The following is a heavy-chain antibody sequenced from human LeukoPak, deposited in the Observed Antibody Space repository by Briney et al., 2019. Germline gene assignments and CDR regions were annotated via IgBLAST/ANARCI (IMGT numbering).Heavy chain of an antibody. V-gene: IGHV1-8*03. D-gene: IGHD3-22*01. J-gene: IGHJ4*02. CDR1: GYTFTSYD. CDR2: MNPNSGNT. Sequence: GASVKVSCKASGYTFTSYDINWVRQATGQGLEWMGWMNPNSGNTGYAQKFQGRVTITRNTSISTAYMELSSLRSEDTAVYYCARGGVVDITRSFDYWGQGTLVTVSS. CDR3: ARGGVVDITRSFDY.